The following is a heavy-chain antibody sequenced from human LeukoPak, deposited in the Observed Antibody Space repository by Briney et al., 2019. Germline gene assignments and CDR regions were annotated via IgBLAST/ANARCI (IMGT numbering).Heavy chain of an antibody. CDR3: ARASGDYVELED. D-gene: IGHD4-17*01. CDR2: ISRSSHYI. Sequence: GGSLRLFCAASGFTFSTYNVNWVRQAPGKGLEWVSSISRSSHYIYYADSVKGRFTMSRDNAKNSLFLQMNGLRAEDTAVYYCARASGDYVELEDWGQGTLVTVSS. V-gene: IGHV3-21*01. CDR1: GFTFSTYN. J-gene: IGHJ4*02.